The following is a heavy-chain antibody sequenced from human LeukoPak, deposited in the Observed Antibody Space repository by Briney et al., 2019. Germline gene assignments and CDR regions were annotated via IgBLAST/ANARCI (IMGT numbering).Heavy chain of an antibody. D-gene: IGHD5-12*01. V-gene: IGHV3-21*04. J-gene: IGHJ4*02. CDR1: GFTFSSYS. CDR3: ATTNAATTRLDY. CDR2: ISSSSSYI. Sequence: GGSLRLSCAASGFTFSSYSMNWVRQAPGKGLEWVSSISSSSSYIYYADSVKGRFTISRDNAKNSLYLQMNSLRAEDTAVYYCATTNAATTRLDYWGQGTLVTVSS.